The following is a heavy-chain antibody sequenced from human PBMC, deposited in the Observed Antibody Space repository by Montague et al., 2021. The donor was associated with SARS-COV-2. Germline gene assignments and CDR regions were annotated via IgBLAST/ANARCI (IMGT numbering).Heavy chain of an antibody. Sequence: SETLSLTCAISGGSFSNYYWSWIRQPPGKGLEWIGEVNQSGTTIYNPSVKSGVTISEDASKNQFYLRLNSVTAADTAVYYCARCRRPVVAPGAGPAGRAFDIWGQGTMVTVSS. CDR2: VNQSGTT. CDR1: GGSFSNYY. V-gene: IGHV4-34*01. J-gene: IGHJ3*02. D-gene: IGHD2-15*01. CDR3: ARCRRPVVAPGAGPAGRAFDI.